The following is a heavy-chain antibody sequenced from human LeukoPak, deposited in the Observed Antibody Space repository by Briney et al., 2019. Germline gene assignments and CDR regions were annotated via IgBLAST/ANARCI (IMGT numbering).Heavy chain of an antibody. CDR1: GFTFSSYS. CDR2: ISGSSSYI. CDR3: AREKRLGELSPRHFDY. J-gene: IGHJ4*02. D-gene: IGHD3-16*02. V-gene: IGHV3-21*01. Sequence: PGGSLRLSCAASGFTFSSYSMNWVRQAPGKGLEWVSSISGSSSYIYYADSVKGRFTISRDNAKNSVYLQMNSLRAEDTAVYYCAREKRLGELSPRHFDYWGQGTLVTVSS.